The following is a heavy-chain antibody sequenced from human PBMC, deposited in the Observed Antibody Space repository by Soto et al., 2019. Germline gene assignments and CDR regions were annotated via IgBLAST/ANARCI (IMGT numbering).Heavy chain of an antibody. J-gene: IGHJ4*02. Sequence: QVQLVEAGGGVVQPGRSLRLSCAASGFTFSSYGMHWVRQAPGKGLEWVAVISYDGSNKYYADSVKGRFTISRDNSKNTLYLQMNSLRAEDTAVYYCAKPGRREYSYGYRAYHFDYWGQ. V-gene: IGHV3-30*18. D-gene: IGHD5-18*01. CDR1: GFTFSSYG. CDR3: AKPGRREYSYGYRAYHFDY. CDR2: ISYDGSNK.